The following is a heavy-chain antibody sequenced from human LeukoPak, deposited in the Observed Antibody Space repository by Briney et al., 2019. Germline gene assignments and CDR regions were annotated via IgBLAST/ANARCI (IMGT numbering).Heavy chain of an antibody. CDR3: ARVMVITTASDY. D-gene: IGHD3-22*01. J-gene: IGHJ4*02. CDR2: INHSGST. V-gene: IGHV4-34*01. CDR1: GGSFSGYY. Sequence: SETLSLTCAVYGGSFSGYYWSWIRQPPGKGLEWIGEINHSGSTNYNPSLKSRVTISVDTSKNQFSLKLSSVTAADTAVYYCARVMVITTASDYWGQGTLVAVSS.